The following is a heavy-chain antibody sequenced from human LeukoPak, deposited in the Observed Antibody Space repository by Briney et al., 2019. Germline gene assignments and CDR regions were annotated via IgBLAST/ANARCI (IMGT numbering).Heavy chain of an antibody. J-gene: IGHJ5*02. CDR1: GGSFSGYY. Sequence: SETLSLTCAVYGGSFSGYYWSWIRQPPGKGLEWSGEINHSGSTNYNPSLKSRVTISVDTSKNQFSLKLSSVTAADTAVYYCARLNLRRNWFDPWGQGTLVTVSS. CDR3: ARLNLRRNWFDP. CDR2: INHSGST. V-gene: IGHV4-34*01.